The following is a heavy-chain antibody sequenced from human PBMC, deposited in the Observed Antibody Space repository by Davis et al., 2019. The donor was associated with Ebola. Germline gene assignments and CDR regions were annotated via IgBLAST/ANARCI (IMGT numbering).Heavy chain of an antibody. CDR1: GGSISSSNW. D-gene: IGHD4-11*01. Sequence: MPSETLSLTCAVSGGSISSSNWWSCVRQPPGKGLEWIGEIYHSGSTNYNPSLKSRVTISVDKSKNQFSLKMSSVTAADTAVYYCARESMLATVTPNYYYYGMDVWGQGTTVTVSS. J-gene: IGHJ6*02. CDR2: IYHSGST. V-gene: IGHV4-4*02. CDR3: ARESMLATVTPNYYYYGMDV.